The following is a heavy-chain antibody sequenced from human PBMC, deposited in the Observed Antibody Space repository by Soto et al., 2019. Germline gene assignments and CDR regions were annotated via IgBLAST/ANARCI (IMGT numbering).Heavy chain of an antibody. D-gene: IGHD6-13*01. CDR2: ISGSGGST. V-gene: IGHV3-23*01. CDR3: AKGTFSSSWYVRFDY. Sequence: GGSLRLSCAASGFTFSSYAMSWVRQAPGKGLEWVSAISGSGGSTYYADSVKGRFTISRDNSKNTLYLQMNSLRAEDTAIYYCAKGTFSSSWYVRFDYWGQGTLVTVSS. CDR1: GFTFSSYA. J-gene: IGHJ4*02.